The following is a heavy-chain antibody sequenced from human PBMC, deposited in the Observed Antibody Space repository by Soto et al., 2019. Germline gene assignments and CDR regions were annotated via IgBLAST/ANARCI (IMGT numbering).Heavy chain of an antibody. J-gene: IGHJ4*02. CDR1: GGSISSYY. CDR3: ARNHDS. Sequence: SETPSLTCTVSGGSISSYYWSWIRQPPGKGLEWIGYIYYSGSTNYNPSLKSRVTISVDTSKNQFSLKLSSVTAADTAVYYCARNHDSWGKGTLVTVSS. V-gene: IGHV4-59*08. CDR2: IYYSGST.